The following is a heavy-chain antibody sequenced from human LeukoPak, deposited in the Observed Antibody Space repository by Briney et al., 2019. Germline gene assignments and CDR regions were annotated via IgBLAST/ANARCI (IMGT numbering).Heavy chain of an antibody. CDR2: ISWDGGST. Sequence: GGSLRLSCAASGFTFDDYAMHWVRQAPGKGLEWVSLISWDGGSTYYADSVKGRFTISRDNSKNSLSLQMNSLRPEDTALYYCAKDGRFGEISPFPFFDSWGQGTLVTVSS. V-gene: IGHV3-43D*03. J-gene: IGHJ4*02. CDR3: AKDGRFGEISPFPFFDS. CDR1: GFTFDDYA. D-gene: IGHD3-10*01.